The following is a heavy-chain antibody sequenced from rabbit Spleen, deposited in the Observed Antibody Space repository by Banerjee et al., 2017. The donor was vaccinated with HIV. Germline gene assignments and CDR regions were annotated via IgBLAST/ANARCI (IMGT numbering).Heavy chain of an antibody. Sequence: QEQLVESGGGLVQPEGSLTLTCTASGFSFSSRYYMNWVRQAPGKGLEWIGYIDPVFGITYYANWVNGRFSISRENAQNTVFLQMTSLTAADTATYFCARDGAGGSYFALWGQGTLVTVS. D-gene: IGHD8-1*01. CDR3: ARDGAGGSYFAL. CDR2: IDPVFGIT. J-gene: IGHJ6*01. V-gene: IGHV1S45*01. CDR1: GFSFSSRYY.